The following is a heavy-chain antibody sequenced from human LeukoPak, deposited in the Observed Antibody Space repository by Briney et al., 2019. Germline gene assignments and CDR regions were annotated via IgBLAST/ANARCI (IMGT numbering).Heavy chain of an antibody. D-gene: IGHD2-21*02. CDR1: GGTFSSYA. Sequence: SVKVSCKASGGTFSSYAISWVRQAPGQGLEWMGGIIPIFGTANYAQKFQGRVTITADKSTSTAYMELSSLRSEDTAVYYCARSNIAYCGGDCSGHEFDYWGQGTLVTVSS. V-gene: IGHV1-69*06. CDR2: IIPIFGTA. CDR3: ARSNIAYCGGDCSGHEFDY. J-gene: IGHJ4*02.